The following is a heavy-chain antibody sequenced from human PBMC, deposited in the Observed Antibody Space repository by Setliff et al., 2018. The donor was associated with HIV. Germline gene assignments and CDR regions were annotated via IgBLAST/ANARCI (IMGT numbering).Heavy chain of an antibody. Sequence: GGSLRLSCAASGFIFNNYGMSWVRQAPGKGLEWVSAISGSGGTTHYADSVKGQFTISRDNSKNTLYLQVDSLRPEDTAVYYCASARIPTGGTSTSFDYWGQGTLVTVSS. CDR1: GFIFNNYG. J-gene: IGHJ4*02. CDR3: ASARIPTGGTSTSFDY. D-gene: IGHD1-1*01. CDR2: ISGSGGTT. V-gene: IGHV3-23*01.